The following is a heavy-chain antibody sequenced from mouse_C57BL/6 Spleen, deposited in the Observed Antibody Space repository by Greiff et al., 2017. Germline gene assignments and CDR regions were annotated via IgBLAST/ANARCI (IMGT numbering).Heavy chain of an antibody. CDR2: INPNNGGT. CDR1: GYTFTDYN. Sequence: VQLQQSGPELVKPGASVKIPCKASGYTFTDYNMDWVKQSHGKSLEWIGDINPNNGGTIYNQKFKGKAPLTVDKSSSTAYMELRSLTSEDTAVYYCARRDYDYDGAYAMDYWGQGTSVTVSS. D-gene: IGHD2-4*01. CDR3: ARRDYDYDGAYAMDY. V-gene: IGHV1-18*01. J-gene: IGHJ4*01.